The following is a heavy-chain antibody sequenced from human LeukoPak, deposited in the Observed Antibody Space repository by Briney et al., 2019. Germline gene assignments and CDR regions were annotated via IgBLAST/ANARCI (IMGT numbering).Heavy chain of an antibody. CDR1: GFTFSSYE. V-gene: IGHV3-48*03. CDR2: ISSSGSTI. J-gene: IGHJ4*02. D-gene: IGHD6-19*01. CDR3: AREESGSSGWYDY. Sequence: GGSLILSCAASGFTFSSYEMNWVRQAPGKGLEWVSYISSSGSTIYYADSVKGRFTISRDNARNSLYLQMNSLRAEDTAVYYCAREESGSSGWYDYWGQGTLVTVSS.